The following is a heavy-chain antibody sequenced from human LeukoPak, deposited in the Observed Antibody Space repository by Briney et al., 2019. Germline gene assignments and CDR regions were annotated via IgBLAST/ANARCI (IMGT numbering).Heavy chain of an antibody. V-gene: IGHV1-18*01. D-gene: IGHD1-26*01. CDR1: GYTFTSYG. CDR2: ISAYNGNT. CDR3: ARANEWELPYFDY. J-gene: IGHJ4*02. Sequence: ASVKVSCKGSGYTFTSYGISWVRQAPGQGREGMEWISAYNGNTNYAQKLQGRVTMTTDTYTSTAYMELRSLRSDDTAVYYCARANEWELPYFDYWGQGTLVTVSS.